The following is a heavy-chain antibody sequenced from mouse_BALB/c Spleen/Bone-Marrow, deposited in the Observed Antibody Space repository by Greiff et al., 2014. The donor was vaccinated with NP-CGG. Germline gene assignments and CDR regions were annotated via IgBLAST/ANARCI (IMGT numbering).Heavy chain of an antibody. V-gene: IGHV1S29*02. CDR3: ARDGNYVAMDY. J-gene: IGHJ4*01. Sequence: VQLKESGPELVKPGASVKISCKASGYTFTDYNMHWVKQTHGKSLEWIGYICPYNGGTGYNQKFKCKATLTVDNSSSTAYMELRSLTSEDSAVYYCARDGNYVAMDYWGQGTSVTVSS. D-gene: IGHD2-1*01. CDR1: GYTFTDYN. CDR2: ICPYNGGT.